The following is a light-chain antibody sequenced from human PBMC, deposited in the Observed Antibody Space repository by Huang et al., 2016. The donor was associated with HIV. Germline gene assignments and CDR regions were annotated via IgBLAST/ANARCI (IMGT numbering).Light chain of an antibody. CDR3: QQYYTYPRNT. J-gene: IGKJ2*01. CDR2: AAS. V-gene: IGKV1-8*01. Sequence: AIRMTQSPSSLSASTGDRVTITCRASQNINNYLAWYQQKPGKAPNLLIHAASTLYSGVPSRCSGSGSGTNFTLTISGLQSEDFASYYCQQYYTYPRNTFGQGTKLEI. CDR1: QNINNY.